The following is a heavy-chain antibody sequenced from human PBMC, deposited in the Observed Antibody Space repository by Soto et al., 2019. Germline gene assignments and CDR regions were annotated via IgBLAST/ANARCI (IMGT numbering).Heavy chain of an antibody. CDR1: GFTFDDYA. V-gene: IGHV3-9*01. D-gene: IGHD1-1*01. CDR2: ISWNSGSI. J-gene: IGHJ3*02. Sequence: ESGGGLVQPGRSLRLSCAASGFTFDDYAMHWVRQAPGKGLEWVSGISWNSGSIGYADSVKGRFTISRDNAKNSLYLQMNSLRAEDTALYYCAKVSERRAFDIWGQGTMVTVSS. CDR3: AKVSERRAFDI.